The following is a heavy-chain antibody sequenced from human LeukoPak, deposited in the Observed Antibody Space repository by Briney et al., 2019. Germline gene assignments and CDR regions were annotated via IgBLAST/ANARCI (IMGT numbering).Heavy chain of an antibody. CDR2: ISSSSSYI. D-gene: IGHD4-23*01. V-gene: IGHV3-21*01. J-gene: IGHJ4*02. CDR1: GFTFSSYR. CDR3: ARKGFYGGNSDFDY. Sequence: PGGSLRLSCAASGFTFSSYRMNWVRQAPGKGLEWVSSISSSSSYIYYADSVKGRFTISRDNAKTSLYLQMNSLRAEDTAVYYCARKGFYGGNSDFDYWGQGTLVTVSS.